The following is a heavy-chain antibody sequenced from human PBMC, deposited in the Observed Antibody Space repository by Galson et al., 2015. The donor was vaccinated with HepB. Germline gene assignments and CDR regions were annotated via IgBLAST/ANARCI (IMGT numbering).Heavy chain of an antibody. CDR1: GFTFSSYT. CDR3: AGVHFGPGSSSAYWYFDL. D-gene: IGHD3-10*01. Sequence: SLRLSCAASGFTFSSYTLNWVRQAPGKGLEWLSYISTDSSTIYYADSVKGRFTISSDNAKNSLYLQMHSLRDEDTFVYYCAGVHFGPGSSSAYWYFDLWGRGALVTVSS. V-gene: IGHV3-48*02. CDR2: ISTDSSTI. J-gene: IGHJ2*01.